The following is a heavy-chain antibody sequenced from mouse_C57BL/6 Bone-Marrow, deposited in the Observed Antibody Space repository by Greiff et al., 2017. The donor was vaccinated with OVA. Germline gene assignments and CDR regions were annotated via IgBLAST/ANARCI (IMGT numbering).Heavy chain of an antibody. CDR1: GYTFTSYW. Sequence: QVQLQQPGAELVKPGASVKLSCKASGYTFTSYWMNWVKQRTGQGLEWIGMIHPNSGSTNYNEKFKSKATLTVDKSSSTAYMQLSSLTSEDSAVYYCARTGYGSSYGWFAYWGQGTLVTVSA. J-gene: IGHJ3*01. D-gene: IGHD1-1*01. CDR3: ARTGYGSSYGWFAY. V-gene: IGHV1-64*01. CDR2: IHPNSGST.